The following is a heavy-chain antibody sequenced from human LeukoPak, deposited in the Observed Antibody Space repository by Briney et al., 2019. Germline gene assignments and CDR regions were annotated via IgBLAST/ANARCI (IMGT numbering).Heavy chain of an antibody. CDR1: GFTFINYW. J-gene: IGHJ4*02. CDR2: IKHDGSEK. Sequence: GALRLSYAASGFTFINYWMNWVGQAPGQGLEWVANIKHDGSEKYYVDSVKGRFTISRDNAKNSLYLQMNSLRVEDTAVYYCARDYDFWSQGTLGTVS. D-gene: IGHD3-3*01. CDR3: ARDYDF. V-gene: IGHV3-7*01.